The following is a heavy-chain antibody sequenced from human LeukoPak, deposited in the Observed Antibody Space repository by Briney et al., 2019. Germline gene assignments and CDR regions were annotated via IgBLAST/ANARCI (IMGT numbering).Heavy chain of an antibody. J-gene: IGHJ6*02. D-gene: IGHD3-10*01. CDR1: GYTFTSYG. Sequence: ASVKVSCKASGYTFTSYGISWVRQAPGQGLEWMGWISAYNGNTNYAQKLQGRVTMTTDTSTSTAYMELRSLRSDDTAVYYCARDLQFTNYYGSGSYYSGMDVWGQGTTVTVSS. CDR3: ARDLQFTNYYGSGSYYSGMDV. V-gene: IGHV1-18*01. CDR2: ISAYNGNT.